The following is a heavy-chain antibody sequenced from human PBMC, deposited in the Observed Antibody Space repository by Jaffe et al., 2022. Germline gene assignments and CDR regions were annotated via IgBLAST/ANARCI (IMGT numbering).Heavy chain of an antibody. V-gene: IGHV3-53*02. Sequence: EVQLVETGGGLIQPGGSLRLSCAASGFTVSSNYMSWVRQAPGKGLEWVSVIYSGGSTYYADSVKGRFTISRDNSKNTLYLQMNSLRAEDTAVYYCARGPTTTVRLLDVWGKGTTVTVSS. CDR2: IYSGGST. D-gene: IGHD4-17*01. J-gene: IGHJ6*04. CDR1: GFTVSSNY. CDR3: ARGPTTTVRLLDV.